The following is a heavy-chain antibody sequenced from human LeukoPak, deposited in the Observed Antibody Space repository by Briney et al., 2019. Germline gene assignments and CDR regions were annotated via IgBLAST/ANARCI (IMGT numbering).Heavy chain of an antibody. J-gene: IGHJ6*03. CDR3: ARVGYGDYGVYYYMDV. D-gene: IGHD4-17*01. CDR1: GFTVSSNY. V-gene: IGHV3-53*01. Sequence: PGGSLRLSCAASGFTVSSNYMSWVRQAPGKGLEWVSVIYSGGSTYYADSVKGRSTISRDNSKNTLYLQMNSLRAEDTAVYYCARVGYGDYGVYYYMDVWGKGTTVTVSS. CDR2: IYSGGST.